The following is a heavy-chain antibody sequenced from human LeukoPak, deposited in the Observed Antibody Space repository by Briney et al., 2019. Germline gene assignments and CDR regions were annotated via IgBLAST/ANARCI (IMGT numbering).Heavy chain of an antibody. CDR2: IIPIFGTA. V-gene: IGHV1-69*13. D-gene: IGHD1-14*01. J-gene: IGHJ6*03. Sequence: ASVKVSCKASGGTFSSYAISWVRQPPGQGLEWMGGIIPIFGTANYAQKFQGRVTITANESTSTAYMELSSLRSEDTAVYYCARAGPSYHYYMDVWGKGTTVTVSS. CDR3: ARAGPSYHYYMDV. CDR1: GGTFSSYA.